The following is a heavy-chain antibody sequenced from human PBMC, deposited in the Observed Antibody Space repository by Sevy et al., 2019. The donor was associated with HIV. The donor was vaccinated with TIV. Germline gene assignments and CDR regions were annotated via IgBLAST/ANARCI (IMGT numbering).Heavy chain of an antibody. CDR3: ASEYCSRGSCFFDY. CDR1: GFTFSSYS. Sequence: GGSLRLSCAASGFTFSSYSMSWVRQAPGKGLEWVSHIYAGGTAYYADSVKGRFTFSRKDSKNTVSLQMRSLGVEDSAVYYCASEYCSRGSCFFDYWGQGIQVTVSS. CDR2: IYAGGTA. V-gene: IGHV3-53*01. D-gene: IGHD2-15*01. J-gene: IGHJ4*02.